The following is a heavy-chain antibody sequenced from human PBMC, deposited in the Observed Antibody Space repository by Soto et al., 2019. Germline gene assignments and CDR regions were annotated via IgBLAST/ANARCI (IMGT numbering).Heavy chain of an antibody. D-gene: IGHD6-19*01. CDR3: EKDFDSYSSGRYGRDV. CDR2: IRSKAYGGTT. J-gene: IGHJ6*02. Sequence: PGWSLRLSCTGSGFTFGDYTMSWFRQAPGKGLEWVGFIRSKAYGGTTEYAASVKGRFTISRDDSKSIAYLQMNSLKTEDTAVYYCEKDFDSYSSGRYGRDVWGQGTTVTVSS. V-gene: IGHV3-49*03. CDR1: GFTFGDYT.